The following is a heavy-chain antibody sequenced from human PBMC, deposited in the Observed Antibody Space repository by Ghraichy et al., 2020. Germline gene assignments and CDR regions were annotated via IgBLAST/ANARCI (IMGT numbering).Heavy chain of an antibody. CDR3: AKLANCIAVAGTDSLCLDY. J-gene: IGHJ4*02. D-gene: IGHD6-19*01. V-gene: IGHV3-30*18. CDR2: ISYDGSNK. CDR1: GFTFSSYG. Sequence: GGSLRLSCAASGFTFSSYGMHWVRQAPGKGLEWVAVISYDGSNKYYADSVKGRFTISRDNSKNTLYLQMNSLRAEDTAVYYCAKLANCIAVAGTDSLCLDYWGQGTLVTVSS.